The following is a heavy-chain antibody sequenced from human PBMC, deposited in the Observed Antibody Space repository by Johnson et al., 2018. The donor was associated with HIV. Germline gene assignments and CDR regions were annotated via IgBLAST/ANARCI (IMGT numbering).Heavy chain of an antibody. CDR3: AREAPGYSSSWYGEDAFDS. CDR1: GFTVSSNY. V-gene: IGHV3-66*02. D-gene: IGHD6-13*01. CDR2: IYSGGST. J-gene: IGHJ3*02. Sequence: VQLVESGGGLVQPGGSLRLSCAASGFTVSSNYMSWVRQAPGKGLEWVSVIYSGGSTYYADSVKGRFTISRDNSKNTLYLQMNSLRAEDTAVYYCAREAPGYSSSWYGEDAFDSWGQGTMVTVSS.